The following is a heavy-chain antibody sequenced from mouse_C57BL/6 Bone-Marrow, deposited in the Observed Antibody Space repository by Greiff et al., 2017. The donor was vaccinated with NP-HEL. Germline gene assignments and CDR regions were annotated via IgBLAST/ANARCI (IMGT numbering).Heavy chain of an antibody. Sequence: EVKLVESGGGLVQPKGSLKLSCAASGFSFNTYAMNWVRQAPGKGLEWVARIRSKSNNYATYYAESVKDRFTISRDDSESMLYLQMNNLKTEDTAMYYCVRHCTTVVADAMDYWGQGTSVTVSS. V-gene: IGHV10-1*01. J-gene: IGHJ4*01. CDR1: GFSFNTYA. CDR3: VRHCTTVVADAMDY. D-gene: IGHD1-1*01. CDR2: IRSKSNNYAT.